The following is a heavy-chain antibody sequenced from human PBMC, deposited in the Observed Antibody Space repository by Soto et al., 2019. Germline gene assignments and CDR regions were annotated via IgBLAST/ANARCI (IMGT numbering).Heavy chain of an antibody. J-gene: IGHJ4*02. CDR3: ARDKITGLFDY. V-gene: IGHV4-34*01. CDR2: INHSGST. CDR1: GGSFSGYY. Sequence: QVQLQQWGAGLLKPSETLSLTCAVYGGSFSGYYWTWIRQPPGTGLEWIGEINHSGSTNYNPSLKSRVTISVDTSNNQFSLKLTSVPAAATAVYYCARDKITGLFDYWGQGTLVTVSS. D-gene: IGHD2-8*02.